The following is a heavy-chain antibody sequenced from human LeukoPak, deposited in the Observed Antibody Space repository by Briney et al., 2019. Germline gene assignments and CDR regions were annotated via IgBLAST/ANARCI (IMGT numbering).Heavy chain of an antibody. CDR1: GFTFSSYE. V-gene: IGHV3-48*03. J-gene: IGHJ4*02. CDR2: ISSSGSTI. Sequence: GGSLRLSCAASGFTFSSYEMNWVRQAPGKGLEWVSYISSSGSTIYYADSVKGRFTISRDNAKNSLYLQMNSLRAEDTAVYYCARGGYYYDSSGYLEGAFDYWGQGTLVTVSS. D-gene: IGHD3-22*01. CDR3: ARGGYYYDSSGYLEGAFDY.